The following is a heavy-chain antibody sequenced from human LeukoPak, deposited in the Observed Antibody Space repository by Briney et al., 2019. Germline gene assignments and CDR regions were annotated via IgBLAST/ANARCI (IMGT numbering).Heavy chain of an antibody. CDR1: GFTFSSYA. J-gene: IGHJ3*02. CDR3: AKGGNYDFWSGSSNAFDI. CDR2: ISGSGGST. D-gene: IGHD3-3*01. Sequence: GGSLRLSCAASGFTFSSYAMSWVRQAPGKGLEWVSAISGSGGSTYYADSVKGRFTISRDNSKNTLYLQMNSLRAEDTAVYYCAKGGNYDFWSGSSNAFDIWGQGTMVTVS. V-gene: IGHV3-23*01.